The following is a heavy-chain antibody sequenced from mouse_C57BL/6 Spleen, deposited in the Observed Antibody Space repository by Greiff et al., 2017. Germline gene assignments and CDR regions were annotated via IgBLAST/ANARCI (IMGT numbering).Heavy chain of an antibody. CDR3: TREGSNYYFDY. CDR1: GYTFTDYE. CDR2: IDPETGGT. J-gene: IGHJ2*01. V-gene: IGHV1-15*01. Sequence: VQLQQSGAELVRPGASVTLSCKASGYTFTDYEMHWVKQTPVHGLEWIGAIDPETGGTAYNQKFKGKAILTADKSSSTAYMELRSLTSEDSADYYCTREGSNYYFDYWGQGTTLTVSA. D-gene: IGHD2-5*01.